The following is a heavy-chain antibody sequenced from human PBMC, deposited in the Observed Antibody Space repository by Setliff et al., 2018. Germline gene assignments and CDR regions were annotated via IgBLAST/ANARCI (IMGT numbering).Heavy chain of an antibody. J-gene: IGHJ4*02. D-gene: IGHD2-15*01. CDR2: IWDDGVKK. V-gene: IGHV3-33*08. CDR1: GFTFSTYR. Sequence: PGGSLRLSCAASGFTFSTYRMHWVRQAPGKGLEWVAVIWDDGVKKYHADSVKGRFTISRDNSKNTLYLQMNSLRPEDTAVYYCARTCCGSGCYAGLESWGQGTPVTVSS. CDR3: ARTCCGSGCYAGLES.